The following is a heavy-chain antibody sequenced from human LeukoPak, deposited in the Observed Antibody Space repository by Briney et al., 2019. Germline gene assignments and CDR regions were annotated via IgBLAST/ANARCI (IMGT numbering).Heavy chain of an antibody. V-gene: IGHV3-21*04. CDR2: ISSSSSYI. CDR1: GFTFSSYR. J-gene: IGHJ4*02. CDR3: AKRNLPRARNDY. Sequence: GGSLRLSCAASGFTFSSYRMNWVRQAPGKGLEWVSSISSSSSYIYYADSVKGRFTISRDNAKNSLYLQMNSLRAEDTAVYYCAKRNLPRARNDYWGQGTLVTVSS.